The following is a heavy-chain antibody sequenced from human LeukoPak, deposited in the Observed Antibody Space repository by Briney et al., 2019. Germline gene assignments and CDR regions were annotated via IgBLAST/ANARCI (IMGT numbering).Heavy chain of an antibody. CDR3: ARLLYPKDYYYGMDV. D-gene: IGHD5/OR15-5a*01. J-gene: IGHJ6*02. Sequence: GESLKISCKGSGYSFTNYWIGWVRQMPGKGLEWMVIIYPGDSDTRYSPSFQGQVTISADKSISTAYLQWSSLKASDTAMYYCARLLYPKDYYYGMDVWGQGTTVTVSS. CDR2: IYPGDSDT. CDR1: GYSFTNYW. V-gene: IGHV5-51*01.